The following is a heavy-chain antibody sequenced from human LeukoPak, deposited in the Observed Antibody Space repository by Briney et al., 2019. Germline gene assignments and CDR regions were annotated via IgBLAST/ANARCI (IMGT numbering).Heavy chain of an antibody. CDR1: GFTVSNYV. CDR2: ISGSGTST. V-gene: IGHV3-23*01. CDR3: ARQLGYCSDGSCYFDF. D-gene: IGHD2-15*01. J-gene: IGHJ4*02. Sequence: GGSLRLSCAASGFTVSNYVMSWVRQAPGRGLEWLSAISGSGTSTYNADSVKGRFTISRDNSKNTLHLQINSLRAEDTAVYYCARQLGYCSDGSCYFDFWGQGTLVTVSS.